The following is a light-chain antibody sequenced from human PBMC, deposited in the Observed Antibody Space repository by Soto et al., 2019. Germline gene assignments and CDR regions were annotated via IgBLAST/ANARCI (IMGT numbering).Light chain of an antibody. CDR2: KAS. J-gene: IGKJ1*01. CDR1: QSISSW. Sequence: DIQMTQSPSTLSASVGDRVTITCRASQSISSWLAWYQQKPGKAPKLLIYKASSLESGVPSRFSGSGSGTEFTLTISSLHPDDFATYYCQQFHSFSPTFGQGTKVEIK. V-gene: IGKV1-5*03. CDR3: QQFHSFSPT.